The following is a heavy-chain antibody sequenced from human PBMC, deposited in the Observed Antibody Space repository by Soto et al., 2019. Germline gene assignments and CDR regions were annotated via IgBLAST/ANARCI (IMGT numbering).Heavy chain of an antibody. V-gene: IGHV3-23*01. J-gene: IGHJ3*02. CDR3: AKDRISSGWADAFDI. CDR2: ISGSGGST. CDR1: GFTFSSYA. D-gene: IGHD6-19*01. Sequence: EVQLLESGGGLVQPGGSLRLSCAASGFTFSSYAMSWVRQSPGKGLEWVSAISGSGGSTYYAGSVKGRFTISRDNSTNKLYLQMNSLRAEDKAVNYCAKDRISSGWADAFDIWGQGTMVTVSS.